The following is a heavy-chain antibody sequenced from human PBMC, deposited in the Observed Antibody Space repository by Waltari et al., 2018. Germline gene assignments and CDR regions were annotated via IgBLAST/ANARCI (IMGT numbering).Heavy chain of an antibody. CDR2: IRPSGTTT. CDR1: GFNFSDYE. CDR3: ARIGVDFWSGNYYYYYEMDV. D-gene: IGHD3-3*01. Sequence: EVQLVESGGGLVQPGGSLRLSCATSGFNFSDYEMNWVRQAPGKGSEWVTYIRPSGTTTHYADSVKGRVTIARDNAKNSLYLQMNSLRAEDTAVYYCARIGVDFWSGNYYYYYEMDVWGQGTTVTVSS. V-gene: IGHV3-48*03. J-gene: IGHJ6*02.